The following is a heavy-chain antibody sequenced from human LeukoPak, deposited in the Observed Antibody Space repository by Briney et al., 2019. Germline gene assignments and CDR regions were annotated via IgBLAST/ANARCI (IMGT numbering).Heavy chain of an antibody. J-gene: IGHJ4*02. CDR3: ARDPSNSGYDYLYYFDY. Sequence: ASVKVSCKASGYTFTGYYMHWVRQAPGQGLELMGFINPDNGGTNYAQKFQGRVTMTRDMSISTAYMELSRLRSDDTAVYYCARDPSNSGYDYLYYFDYWGQGTLVTVSS. V-gene: IGHV1-2*02. CDR2: INPDNGGT. D-gene: IGHD5-12*01. CDR1: GYTFTGYY.